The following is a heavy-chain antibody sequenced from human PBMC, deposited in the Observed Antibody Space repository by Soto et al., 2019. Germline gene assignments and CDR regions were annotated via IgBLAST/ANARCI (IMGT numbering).Heavy chain of an antibody. Sequence: LSLTCTVSGGSISSGGYYWSWIRQHPGKGLEWIGYIYYSGSTYYNPSLKSRVTISVDTSKNQFSLKLSSVTAADTAVYYCARERPKWGMPGMDVWGQGTTVTVSS. CDR1: GGSISSGGYY. D-gene: IGHD2-8*01. CDR3: ARERPKWGMPGMDV. CDR2: IYYSGST. V-gene: IGHV4-31*03. J-gene: IGHJ6*02.